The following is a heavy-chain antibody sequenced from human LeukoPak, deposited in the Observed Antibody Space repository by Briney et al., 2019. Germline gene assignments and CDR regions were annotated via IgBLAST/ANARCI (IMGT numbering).Heavy chain of an antibody. D-gene: IGHD6-6*01. Sequence: GGSLRLSCTASGFTFSSYAMNWVRQAPGKGLEWVSGIGAGGTFTYYADSVKGRFTISRDNSRNTLYLQMNNLRAEDTAIYYCAKTGLYSSSSRGYFDYWGQGTLVTVSS. J-gene: IGHJ4*02. CDR2: IGAGGTFT. V-gene: IGHV3-23*01. CDR1: GFTFSSYA. CDR3: AKTGLYSSSSRGYFDY.